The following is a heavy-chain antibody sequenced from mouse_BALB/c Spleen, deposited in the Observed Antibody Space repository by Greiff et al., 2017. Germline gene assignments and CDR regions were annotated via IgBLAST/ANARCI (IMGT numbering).Heavy chain of an antibody. V-gene: IGHV1-69*02. CDR2: IDPSDSET. CDR1: GYTFTSYW. Sequence: QVQLQQPGAELVKPGAPVKLSCKASGYTFTSYWMNWVKQRPGRGLEWIGRIDPSDSETHYNQKFKDKATLTVDKSSSTAYIQLSSLTSEDSAVYYCARSEVGAMDYWGQGTSVTVSS. CDR3: ARSEVGAMDY. J-gene: IGHJ4*01. D-gene: IGHD1-1*01.